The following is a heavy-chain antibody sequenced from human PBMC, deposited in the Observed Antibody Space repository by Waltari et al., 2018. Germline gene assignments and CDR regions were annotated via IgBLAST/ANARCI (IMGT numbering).Heavy chain of an antibody. CDR2: VDRFVRT. CDR3: ARDRGRGLYLDS. CDR1: GDSMNSNYC. J-gene: IGHJ4*02. V-gene: IGHV4-4*02. Sequence: QLQLQESGPGFVKPSGTLSLTCVVSGDSMNSNYCWSWVRQFPGKGLDWIGQVDRFVRTNYNPAFPSRFMMSRHPPINHLSLNMLSTTAADTAVYYCARDRGRGLYLDSWGRGTLVSVSP. D-gene: IGHD2-15*01.